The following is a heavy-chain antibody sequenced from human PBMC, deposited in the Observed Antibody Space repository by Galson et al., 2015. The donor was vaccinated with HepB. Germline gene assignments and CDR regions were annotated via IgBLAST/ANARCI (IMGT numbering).Heavy chain of an antibody. CDR2: IKQDGGEK. CDR3: AKNRRVGSGWYYFDY. Sequence: SLRLSCAASGFTFSAYWMTWVRQAPGKGLEWVANIKQDGGEKYYVDSVKGRFTISRDNPKNSLYLQMNSLRAEDTAVYYCAKNRRVGSGWYYFDYWGQGTLITVSS. D-gene: IGHD6-19*01. J-gene: IGHJ4*02. V-gene: IGHV3-7*01. CDR1: GFTFSAYW.